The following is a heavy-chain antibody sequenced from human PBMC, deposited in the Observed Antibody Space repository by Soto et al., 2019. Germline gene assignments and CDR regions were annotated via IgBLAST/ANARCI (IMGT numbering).Heavy chain of an antibody. V-gene: IGHV3-7*05. J-gene: IGHJ4*02. D-gene: IGHD1-26*01. CDR1: GFIFGDYW. CDR2: TRQDGGEK. Sequence: EVRLVESGGALVQIGGSLRLSCAASGFIFGDYWMSWIRQASGKGLEWVANTRQDGGEKNFVDSVKGRFIISRDNAKNSLYLQMNSLRAEDTAVYYCARHYSGSYYFDYWGLGTLVTVSS. CDR3: ARHYSGSYYFDY.